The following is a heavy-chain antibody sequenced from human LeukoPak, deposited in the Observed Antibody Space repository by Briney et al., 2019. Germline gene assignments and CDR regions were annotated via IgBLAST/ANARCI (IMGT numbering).Heavy chain of an antibody. Sequence: PGGSLRLSCAASGFTFSSYAMHWVRQAPGKGLEWVAVISYDGSNKYYADSVKGRFTISRDNSKNTLYLQMNSPRAEDTAVYYCARDYDYYYFDYWGQGTLVTVSS. CDR1: GFTFSSYA. V-gene: IGHV3-30*04. J-gene: IGHJ4*02. D-gene: IGHD3-3*01. CDR2: ISYDGSNK. CDR3: ARDYDYYYFDY.